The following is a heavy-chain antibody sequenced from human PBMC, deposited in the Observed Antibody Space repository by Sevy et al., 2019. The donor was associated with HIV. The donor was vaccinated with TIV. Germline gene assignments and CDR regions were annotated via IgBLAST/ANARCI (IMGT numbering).Heavy chain of an antibody. CDR2: ISYDGTNK. D-gene: IGHD5-12*01. Sequence: GGSLRLSCAASGFTFRSYAMYWVRQAPGKGLEWVAVISYDGTNKYYTDSLKGRFTISRDNSKNTLYLQMTSLRPEDMAVYYCARSWLREGGYYFDYWGQGTLVTVSS. V-gene: IGHV3-30-3*01. CDR3: ARSWLREGGYYFDY. CDR1: GFTFRSYA. J-gene: IGHJ4*02.